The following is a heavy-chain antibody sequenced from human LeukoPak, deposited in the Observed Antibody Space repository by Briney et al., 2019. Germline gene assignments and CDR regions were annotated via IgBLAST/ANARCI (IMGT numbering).Heavy chain of an antibody. Sequence: SETLSLTCAVSGYSISSGYYWGWIRQPPGKGLEWIGSIYHSGSTYYNPSLKSRVTISVDTSKNQFSLKLSSVTAADTGVYYCARGLTYYDFWSGHHPGSYYMDVWGKGTTVTVSS. V-gene: IGHV4-38-2*01. J-gene: IGHJ6*03. CDR2: IYHSGST. CDR1: GYSISSGYY. CDR3: ARGLTYYDFWSGHHPGSYYMDV. D-gene: IGHD3-3*01.